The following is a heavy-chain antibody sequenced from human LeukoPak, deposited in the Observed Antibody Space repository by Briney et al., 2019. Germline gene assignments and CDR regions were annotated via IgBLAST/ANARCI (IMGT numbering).Heavy chain of an antibody. CDR1: GFTFSSYA. D-gene: IGHD3-22*01. CDR2: ISSNGGST. Sequence: GGSLRLSCAASGFTFSSYAMHWVRQAPGKGLEYVSAISSNGGSTYYANSVKGRFTISRDNSKNTLYLQMGSLRAEDMAVYYCARESYYDSSGFDDAFDIWGQGTMVTVSS. J-gene: IGHJ3*02. V-gene: IGHV3-64*01. CDR3: ARESYYDSSGFDDAFDI.